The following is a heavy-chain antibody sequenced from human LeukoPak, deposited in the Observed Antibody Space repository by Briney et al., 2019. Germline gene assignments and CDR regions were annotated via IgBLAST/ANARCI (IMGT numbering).Heavy chain of an antibody. CDR1: GFTFSSYA. Sequence: WGSLRLSCAASGFTFSSYAMSWFRQAPGEGLQWVSGISGSGGSTYYADSVKGRFTISRDTTKNTLYLQMNSLRAADTAVYYCAKVSIDFWSEGWFDPWGQGTLVTVSS. D-gene: IGHD3-3*01. CDR2: ISGSGGST. J-gene: IGHJ5*02. V-gene: IGHV3-23*01. CDR3: AKVSIDFWSEGWFDP.